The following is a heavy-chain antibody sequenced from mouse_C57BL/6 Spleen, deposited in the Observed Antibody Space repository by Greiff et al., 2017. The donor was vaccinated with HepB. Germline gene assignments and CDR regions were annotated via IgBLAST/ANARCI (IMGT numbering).Heavy chain of an antibody. V-gene: IGHV14-4*01. Sequence: VQLQQSGAELVRPGASVKLSCTASGFNIKDDYMHWVKQRPEQGLEWIGWIDPENGDTEYTSKFQGKATITADTSSNTAYLQLSSLTSEDTAVYDCTTSGGPGEDFGYWGQGTTLTVAS. CDR1: GFNIKDDY. D-gene: IGHD1-1*02. CDR3: TTSGGPGEDFGY. CDR2: IDPENGDT. J-gene: IGHJ2*01.